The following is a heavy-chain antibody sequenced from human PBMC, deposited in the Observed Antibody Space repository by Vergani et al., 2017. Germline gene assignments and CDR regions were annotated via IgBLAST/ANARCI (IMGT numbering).Heavy chain of an antibody. J-gene: IGHJ6*03. D-gene: IGHD6-6*01. CDR1: NDSVSNTFYY. V-gene: IGHV4-39*07. CDR2: IYYSGST. Sequence: QVQLQESGPGLVKPSETLSLTCTVSNDSVSNTFYYWGWIRQTPGKGLEWIGSIYYSGSTYYNPSLESRVTMSVDTSKSQFSLKLSSVTAADTAVYYCARGGYSSSPYYYYMDVWGKGTTVTASS. CDR3: ARGGYSSSPYYYYMDV.